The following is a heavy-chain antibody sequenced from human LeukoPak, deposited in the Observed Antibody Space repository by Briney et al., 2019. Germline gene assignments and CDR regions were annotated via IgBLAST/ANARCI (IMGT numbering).Heavy chain of an antibody. CDR1: GYMFSSYG. V-gene: IGHV1-18*01. CDR3: ARIASDGSGTNHY. CDR2: ISVYNGNT. Sequence: ASVKVSCKASGYMFSSYGITWVRQAPGQGFEWMGWISVYNGNTKSAQNLQGRVIMTTDTSTNTAHMELRSLRSDDTAVYYCARIASDGSGTNHYWGQGTQVIVSS. J-gene: IGHJ4*02. D-gene: IGHD3-10*01.